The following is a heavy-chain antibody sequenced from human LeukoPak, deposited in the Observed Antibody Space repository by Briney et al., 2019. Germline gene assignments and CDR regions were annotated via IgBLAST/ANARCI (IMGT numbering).Heavy chain of an antibody. V-gene: IGHV3-64D*06. Sequence: GGSLRLSCSASGCTFSNYPMSWVRQAPGKGLEYVSAISTDGGSTYYADSVKGRFTISRDNSKNTLYLQMSSLRAEDTAVYYCVKDLRVGGDYWGQGTLVTVSS. CDR2: ISTDGGST. D-gene: IGHD3-16*01. CDR1: GCTFSNYP. CDR3: VKDLRVGGDY. J-gene: IGHJ4*02.